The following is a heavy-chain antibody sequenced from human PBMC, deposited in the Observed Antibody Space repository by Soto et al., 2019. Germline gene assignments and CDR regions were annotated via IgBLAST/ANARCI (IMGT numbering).Heavy chain of an antibody. D-gene: IGHD2-2*01. CDR1: GFSLSNARMG. Sequence: QVTLKESGPVLVKPTETLTLTCTVSGFSLSNARMGVSWIRQPPGKALEWLAHIFSNDEKSYSTSLKSRLTISKDTSKSQVVLTMTNMDPVDTATYYCARTRGYCSSTSCYERGYYYYYMDVWGKGTTVTVSS. V-gene: IGHV2-26*01. CDR3: ARTRGYCSSTSCYERGYYYYYMDV. J-gene: IGHJ6*03. CDR2: IFSNDEK.